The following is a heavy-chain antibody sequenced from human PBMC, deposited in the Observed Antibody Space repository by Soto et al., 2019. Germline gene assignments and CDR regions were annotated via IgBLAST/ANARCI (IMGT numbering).Heavy chain of an antibody. CDR2: IWYDGSNK. D-gene: IGHD3-3*01. CDR1: GFTFSSYG. Sequence: QVQLVESGGGVVQPGRSLRLSCAASGFTFSSYGMHWVRQAPGKGLEWVAVIWYDGSNKYYADSVKGRFTISRDNSKNTLYLQMNSLRAEDTAVYYCARDTYPLYDFWSGYYTSLSWNNYYYGMDVWGQGTTVTVSS. V-gene: IGHV3-33*01. J-gene: IGHJ6*02. CDR3: ARDTYPLYDFWSGYYTSLSWNNYYYGMDV.